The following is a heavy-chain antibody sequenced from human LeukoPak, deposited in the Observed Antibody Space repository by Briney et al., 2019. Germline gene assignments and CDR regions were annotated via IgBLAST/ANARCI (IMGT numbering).Heavy chain of an antibody. CDR1: GCTFTSYG. CDR2: ISAYNGNT. CDR3: ARAGRRNYYFDY. Sequence: ASVKVSCKASGCTFTSYGISWVRQAPGQGLEWMGWISAYNGNTNYTQKLQGRVTMTTDTSTSTAYMELRSLRSDDTAVYYCARAGRRNYYFDYWGQGTLVTVSS. J-gene: IGHJ4*02. V-gene: IGHV1-18*01.